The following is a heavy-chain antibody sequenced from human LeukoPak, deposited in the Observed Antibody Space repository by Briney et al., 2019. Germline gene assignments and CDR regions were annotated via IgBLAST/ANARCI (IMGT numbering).Heavy chain of an antibody. CDR1: VYTFTDYY. V-gene: IGHV1-46*01. D-gene: IGHD3-16*01. J-gene: IGHJ4*02. CDR3: IREFHGGHFDY. CDR2: IYPSGGTT. Sequence: ASVRVSCKPSVYTFTDYYIHCVRQAPGQGLEGMGIIYPSGGTTDTSRTFQGRVTVTRDTSTSTVYMELRTLRSEDTAIYYCIREFHGGHFDYWGQGTLVTVSS.